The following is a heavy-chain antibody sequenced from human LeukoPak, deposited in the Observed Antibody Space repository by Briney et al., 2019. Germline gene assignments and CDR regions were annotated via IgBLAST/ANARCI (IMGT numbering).Heavy chain of an antibody. CDR3: ARVSRTAAAGIDY. Sequence: SETLSLTCTVSGGSLSSYYWSWIRQPPGKGLEWSRYIYYSGSTNDNPSLKSRVTISVDTYKNQLSLKLSSVTAADTAVYYCARVSRTAAAGIDYWGRGTLVIVSS. V-gene: IGHV4-59*01. J-gene: IGHJ4*02. D-gene: IGHD6-13*01. CDR2: IYYSGST. CDR1: GGSLSSYY.